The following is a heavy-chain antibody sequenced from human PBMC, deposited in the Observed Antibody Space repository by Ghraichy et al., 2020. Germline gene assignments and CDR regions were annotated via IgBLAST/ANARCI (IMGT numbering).Heavy chain of an antibody. CDR1: GGSISSGSYY. CDR3: ARKKSGYNSYYFDS. V-gene: IGHV4-61*02. J-gene: IGHJ4*02. D-gene: IGHD5-24*01. Sequence: TLSLTCTVSGGSISSGSYYWSWIRQAAGEPLEWIGRIHFTGFTNYNPSLKSRLTISLDPSKNQFSLKLSSVTAADTAIYYCARKKSGYNSYYFDSWGQGTLVTVSS. CDR2: IHFTGFT.